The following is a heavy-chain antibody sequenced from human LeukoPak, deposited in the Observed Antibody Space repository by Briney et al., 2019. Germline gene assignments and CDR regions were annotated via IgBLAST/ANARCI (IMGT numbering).Heavy chain of an antibody. CDR3: AGRGDGDYPYYFDY. CDR1: GGSLSSYY. J-gene: IGHJ4*02. CDR2: IYYSGST. V-gene: IGHV4-59*01. Sequence: SETLSLTCAVYGGSLSSYYWSWIRQPPGKGLEWIGYIYYSGSTNYNPSLKSRVTISVDTSKNQFSLKLSSVTAADTAVYYCAGRGDGDYPYYFDYWGQGTLVTVSS. D-gene: IGHD4-17*01.